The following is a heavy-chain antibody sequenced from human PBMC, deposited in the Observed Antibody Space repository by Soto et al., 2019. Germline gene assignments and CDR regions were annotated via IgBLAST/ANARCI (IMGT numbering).Heavy chain of an antibody. D-gene: IGHD3-10*01. V-gene: IGHV3-74*01. CDR1: SFTFNTYW. Sequence: VQLVESGGGLVQPGGSLRLSCTSSSFTFNTYWMHWVRQSPGKGLVWVSRISSDGGLTNYADPVKGRFTISRDNAKNTLFLQMTSLRADDTGVYYCGSVPVTTVRGFLVYFDPWGQGTLVTVSS. CDR2: ISSDGGLT. CDR3: GSVPVTTVRGFLVYFDP. J-gene: IGHJ5*02.